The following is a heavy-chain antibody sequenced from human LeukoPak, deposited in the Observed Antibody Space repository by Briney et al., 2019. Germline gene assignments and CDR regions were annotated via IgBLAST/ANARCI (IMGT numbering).Heavy chain of an antibody. J-gene: IGHJ4*02. CDR2: IRSKAYGCTT. V-gene: IGHV3-49*04. CDR1: GFTLGDYA. Sequence: PGRSLRLSCTASGFTLGDYAMTWVRQAPGKGVEGVGFIRSKAYGCTTEYAAAVKGKFTISRDDSKSIAYLQMNSLKTEDTAVYYCTRDQTPYYWGQGTLVTVSS. CDR3: TRDQTPYY.